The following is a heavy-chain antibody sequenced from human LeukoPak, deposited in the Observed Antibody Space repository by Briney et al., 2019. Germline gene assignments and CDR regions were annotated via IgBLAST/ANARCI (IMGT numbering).Heavy chain of an antibody. J-gene: IGHJ5*02. CDR1: GFTFSSYG. Sequence: PGGSLRLSCAASGFTFSSYGMLWVRQAPGRGLEWVTFIPYDGGNKYYADSVKGRFTISRDNSKNTVYLQMNSLRPEDTAVYYCAALPTVTTSRWFDPWGQGTLVTVSS. CDR3: AALPTVTTSRWFDP. V-gene: IGHV3-30*02. D-gene: IGHD4-17*01. CDR2: IPYDGGNK.